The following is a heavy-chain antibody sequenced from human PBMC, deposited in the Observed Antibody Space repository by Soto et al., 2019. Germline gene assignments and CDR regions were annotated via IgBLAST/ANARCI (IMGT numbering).Heavy chain of an antibody. J-gene: IGHJ4*02. V-gene: IGHV3-73*02. CDR3: TSAAVASY. D-gene: IGHD6-19*01. Sequence: EVQLVESGGGLVQPGGSLEVSCAASGFTFSDSAMHWVRQASGKGLEWVGRIRGKTNSYATTYAASLKGRFTISRDDSKSTTYLQMNSLKAEDTAVYYCTSAAVASYWGQGTLVTVSS. CDR2: IRGKTNSYAT. CDR1: GFTFSDSA.